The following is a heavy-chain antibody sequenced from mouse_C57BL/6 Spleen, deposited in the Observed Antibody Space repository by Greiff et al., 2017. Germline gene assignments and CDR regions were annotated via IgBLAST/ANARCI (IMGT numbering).Heavy chain of an antibody. Sequence: EVQLVESGGGLVKPGGSLKLSCAASGFTFSSYAMSWVRQTPEKRLEWVATISDGGSYTYYPDNVKGRFTISRDNAKNNLYLQMSQLKSEDTAMYYCARGNYGSTRYYFDYWGQGTTLTVSS. CDR2: ISDGGSYT. CDR3: ARGNYGSTRYYFDY. CDR1: GFTFSSYA. D-gene: IGHD1-1*01. J-gene: IGHJ2*01. V-gene: IGHV5-4*01.